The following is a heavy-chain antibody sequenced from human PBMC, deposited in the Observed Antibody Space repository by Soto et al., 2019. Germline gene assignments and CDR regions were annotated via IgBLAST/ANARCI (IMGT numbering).Heavy chain of an antibody. CDR1: GGTFSSYA. CDR3: ASDKDRSYLDYYGMDV. J-gene: IGHJ6*02. V-gene: IGHV1-69*06. D-gene: IGHD1-26*01. CDR2: IIPIFGTA. Sequence: QVQLVQSGAEVKKPGSSVKVSCKASGGTFSSYAISWVRQAPGQGLEWMGGIIPIFGTANYAQKFQGRVTITADKSTSTAYMELSSLRSEDTAVYYCASDKDRSYLDYYGMDVWGQGTTVTVSS.